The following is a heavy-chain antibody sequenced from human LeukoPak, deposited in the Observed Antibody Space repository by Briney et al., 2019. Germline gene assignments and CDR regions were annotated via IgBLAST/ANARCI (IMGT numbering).Heavy chain of an antibody. V-gene: IGHV3-7*01. CDR2: IKQDGSEK. J-gene: IGHJ4*02. CDR3: ARDSSGYSSGWYDY. D-gene: IGHD6-19*01. CDR1: GFTFRNYA. Sequence: GGSLRLSCAASGFTFRNYAMSWVRQAPGKGLEWVANIKQDGSEKYYVDSVKGRFTISRDNAKNSLYLQMNSLRAEDTAAYHCARDSSGYSSGWYDYWGQGTLVTDSS.